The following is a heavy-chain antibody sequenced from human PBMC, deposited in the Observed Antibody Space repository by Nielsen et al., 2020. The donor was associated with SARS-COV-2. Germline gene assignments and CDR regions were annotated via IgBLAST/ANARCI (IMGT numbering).Heavy chain of an antibody. Sequence: SETLSLTCAVSGGAVSSNDWWTCVRESPGTELELVGAVSRNGIIHYNPSLKSRVTLSMDKSKRQFSLRLTSVSAADTAVYFCARGDLVVVPSPILGLGPFFYYFYLDVWGKGTTVIVSS. D-gene: IGHD2-2*01. CDR2: VSRNGII. J-gene: IGHJ6*03. CDR3: ARGDLVVVPSPILGLGPFFYYFYLDV. V-gene: IGHV4-4*02. CDR1: GGAVSSNDW.